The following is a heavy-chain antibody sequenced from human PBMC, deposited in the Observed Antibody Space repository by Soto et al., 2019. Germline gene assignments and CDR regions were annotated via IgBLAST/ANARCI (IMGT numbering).Heavy chain of an antibody. V-gene: IGHV1-69*01. D-gene: IGHD4-17*01. CDR1: GGTFSSYA. CDR3: ARDSEALPRNGDYCPFDY. J-gene: IGHJ4*02. Sequence: QVQLVQSGAELKKPGSSVKVSCKASGGTFSSYAISWVRQAPGQGLEWMGGIIPIFGTANYAQKFQGRVTITADESTSTAYMELSSLRSQDTAAYYCARDSEALPRNGDYCPFDYWGQGTLVTVSS. CDR2: IIPIFGTA.